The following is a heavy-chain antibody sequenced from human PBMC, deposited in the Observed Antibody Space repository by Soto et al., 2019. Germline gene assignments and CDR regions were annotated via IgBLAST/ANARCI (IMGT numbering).Heavy chain of an antibody. CDR2: IYYSGST. V-gene: IGHV4-59*01. CDR3: ARDYGDYEHYYYGMDV. CDR1: GGSISSYY. J-gene: IGHJ6*02. Sequence: QVQLQESGPGLVKPSETLSLTCTVSGGSISSYYWSWIRQPPGKGLEWIGYIYYSGSTTYNPSLKSRVTISVDTSKNQFSLKLSSVTAADTAVYYCARDYGDYEHYYYGMDVWGQGTTVTVSS. D-gene: IGHD4-17*01.